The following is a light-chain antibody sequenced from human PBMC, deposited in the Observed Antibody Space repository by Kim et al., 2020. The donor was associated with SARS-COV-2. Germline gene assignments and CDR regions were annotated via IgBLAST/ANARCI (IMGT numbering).Light chain of an antibody. Sequence: QSVLTQPPSVSAAPGQKVTISCSGSSSNIEKNYVSWYQHFPGTAPKLLIFDTYSRLSGIPARFSGSKSGTSATLAIADLQTGDEATYYCATWDTSMNAVVFGGGTQLTVL. CDR2: DTY. CDR1: SSNIEKNY. J-gene: IGLJ2*01. V-gene: IGLV1-51*01. CDR3: ATWDTSMNAVV.